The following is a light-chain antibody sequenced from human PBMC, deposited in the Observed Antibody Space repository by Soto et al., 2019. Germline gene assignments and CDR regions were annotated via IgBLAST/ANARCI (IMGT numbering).Light chain of an antibody. J-gene: IGLJ1*01. Sequence: QSALPQPASVSGSPGQSITISCTGTSSDVGNYNYVSWYQQYPGSVPKLLIYMVSNRPSGVSNRFSGSKSGNTASLTISGLQAEDEADYFCTSPTPGSLYVFGTGTKVTV. CDR1: SSDVGNYNY. CDR3: TSPTPGSLYV. CDR2: MVS. V-gene: IGLV2-14*01.